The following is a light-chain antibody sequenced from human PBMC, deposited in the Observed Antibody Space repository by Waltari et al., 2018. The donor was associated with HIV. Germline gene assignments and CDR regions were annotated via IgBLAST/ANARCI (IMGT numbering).Light chain of an antibody. CDR3: QEYNSWHPRYT. CDR1: QTIGIN. CDR2: GAS. Sequence: EIVMTQSPATLSVSPGERGIVSCRASQTIGINLAWYQQKPGQGPRLLIYGASTRATGIPGRFNGTGSGTDFTLTISSLQSEDFAFYYCQEYNSWHPRYTSGQGTKVEMK. V-gene: IGKV3-15*01. J-gene: IGKJ2*01.